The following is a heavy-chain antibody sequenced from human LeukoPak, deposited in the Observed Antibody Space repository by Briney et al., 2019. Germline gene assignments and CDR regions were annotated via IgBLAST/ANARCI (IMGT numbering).Heavy chain of an antibody. Sequence: PSETLSLTCTVSDGSISSYYWSWIRQPPGKGLEWIGYIYYSGSTNYNPSLKSRVTISVDTSKNQFSLKLSSVTAADTAVYCCARANSSGWYSNHRYYYYGMDVWGQGTTVTVSS. J-gene: IGHJ6*02. D-gene: IGHD6-19*01. V-gene: IGHV4-59*01. CDR2: IYYSGST. CDR1: DGSISSYY. CDR3: ARANSSGWYSNHRYYYYGMDV.